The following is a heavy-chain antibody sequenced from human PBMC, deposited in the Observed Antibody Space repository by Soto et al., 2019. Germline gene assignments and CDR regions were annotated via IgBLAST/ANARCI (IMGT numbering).Heavy chain of an antibody. Sequence: PGESLKISCQGSGYSFASYWIGWVRQMPGKDLEWMGIIYPGDSDTRYSPSFRGPVTISADQSLRTAYLPWTRLKASDTALYCCASNRSFNFGYYYDGMDVWGQGTTVTVSS. J-gene: IGHJ6*02. CDR1: GYSFASYW. CDR3: ASNRSFNFGYYYDGMDV. CDR2: IYPGDSDT. D-gene: IGHD2-15*01. V-gene: IGHV5-51*01.